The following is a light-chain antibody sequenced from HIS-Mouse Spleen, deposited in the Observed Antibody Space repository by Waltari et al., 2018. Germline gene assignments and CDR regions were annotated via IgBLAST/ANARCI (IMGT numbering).Light chain of an antibody. CDR3: YSTDSSGNHRV. J-gene: IGLJ2*01. Sequence: SYDLTQPPSASVSPGQTARITSPGDALPKKYAYRYQQKSGQAPVLVIYEDSKRPTGIPERFSGSSSGTMATLTISGAQVEDEADYYCYSTDSSGNHRVFGGGTKLTVL. CDR2: EDS. CDR1: ALPKKY. V-gene: IGLV3-10*01.